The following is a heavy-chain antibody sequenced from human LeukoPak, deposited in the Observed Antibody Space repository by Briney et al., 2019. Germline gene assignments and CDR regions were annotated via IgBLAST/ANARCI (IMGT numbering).Heavy chain of an antibody. CDR1: GGSISSGGYY. CDR3: ARDQEVSGSFDI. V-gene: IGHV4-31*03. J-gene: IGHJ3*02. Sequence: TNFLSCTVSGGSISSGGYYWSWIRQHPGKGLEWIGYIYYSGSTYCNPSLMSRLTLSVDTSKNQLSLKLSSVTAADTAVYYCARDQEVSGSFDIWGQG. CDR2: IYYSGST. D-gene: IGHD1-14*01.